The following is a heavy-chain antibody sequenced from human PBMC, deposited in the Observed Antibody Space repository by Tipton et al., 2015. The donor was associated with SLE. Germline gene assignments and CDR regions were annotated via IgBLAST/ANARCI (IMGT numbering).Heavy chain of an antibody. D-gene: IGHD6-19*01. CDR2: IYSGGGT. J-gene: IGHJ4*02. V-gene: IGHV3-23*03. Sequence: GSLRLSCEGSGFRFNFYAMSWVRQAPGKGLEWVSIIYSGGGTSYADSVMGRFTISRDNSKNTLYLQMNSLRGEDTAVYFCAKGLQQWHTYYFDYWGQGNLVTVSS. CDR3: AKGLQQWHTYYFDY. CDR1: GFRFNFYA.